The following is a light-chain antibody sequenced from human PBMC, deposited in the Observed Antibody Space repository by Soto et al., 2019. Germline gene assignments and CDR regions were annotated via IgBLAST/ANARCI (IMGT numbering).Light chain of an antibody. V-gene: IGKV3-20*01. CDR1: QSVSSSY. CDR3: QQYGSLYT. CDR2: GAS. J-gene: IGKJ2*01. Sequence: EIVLTQSPGTLSLSPGERATLSCRASQSVSSSYLAWYQQKPGQAPRLLIYGASSRATGIPDRFSGSGSGTDFTLTMSRLEPEDFAVYYGQQYGSLYTFGQGTKLEIK.